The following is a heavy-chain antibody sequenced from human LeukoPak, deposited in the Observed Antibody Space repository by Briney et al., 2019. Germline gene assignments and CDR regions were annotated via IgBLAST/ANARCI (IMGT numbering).Heavy chain of an antibody. CDR2: IYPGDSDT. Sequence: GESLKISCKGSGYSITSYWIGWVRQLPGKGLEWMGIIYPGDSDTRYSPSFQGQVTISADKSISTAYLQWSSLKASDTAMYYCARQVLGDFWSGYPHHDAFDIWGQGTMVTVSS. CDR1: GYSITSYW. J-gene: IGHJ3*02. V-gene: IGHV5-51*01. CDR3: ARQVLGDFWSGYPHHDAFDI. D-gene: IGHD3-3*01.